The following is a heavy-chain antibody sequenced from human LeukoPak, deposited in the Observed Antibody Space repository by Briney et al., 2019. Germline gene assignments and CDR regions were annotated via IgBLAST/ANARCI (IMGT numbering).Heavy chain of an antibody. D-gene: IGHD3-22*01. V-gene: IGHV3-30*02. CDR2: IRYDGSNK. CDR1: GFTFSSYG. Sequence: GGSLRLSCAASGFTFSSYGMHCVRQAPGKGLEWVAFIRYDGSNKYYADSVKGRFTISRDNSKNTLYLQMNSLRAEDTAVYYCANEHKTYYDSSGYYDYWGQGTLVTVSS. CDR3: ANEHKTYYDSSGYYDY. J-gene: IGHJ4*02.